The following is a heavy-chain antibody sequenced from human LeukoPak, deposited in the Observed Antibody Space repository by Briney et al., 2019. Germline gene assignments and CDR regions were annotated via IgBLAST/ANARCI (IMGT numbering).Heavy chain of an antibody. CDR2: INPNSGVT. V-gene: IGHV1-2*02. CDR3: ARGSGSYWMWWDY. J-gene: IGHJ4*02. D-gene: IGHD1-26*01. Sequence: GASVKVSCKASGYTFTSYGISWVRQAPGQGLEWMGWINPNSGVTSYAQKFQDRVTMTRDTSITTAYMELTRLRSDDTAVYYCARGSGSYWMWWDYWGQGTLVTVSS. CDR1: GYTFTSYG.